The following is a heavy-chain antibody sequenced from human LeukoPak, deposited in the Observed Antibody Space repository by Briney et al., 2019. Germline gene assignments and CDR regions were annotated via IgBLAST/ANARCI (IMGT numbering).Heavy chain of an antibody. J-gene: IGHJ4*02. CDR2: ISGSGGST. D-gene: IGHD6-19*01. Sequence: GGSLRLSCAASGFTFSSYAMSWVRQAPGKGLEWVSAISGSGGSTYFADSLKGRFTISRDNSKSTLYLQLNSLRAEDTAVYYCAKGVRAVAGTSWPNWGQGTLVTVSS. V-gene: IGHV3-23*01. CDR3: AKGVRAVAGTSWPN. CDR1: GFTFSSYA.